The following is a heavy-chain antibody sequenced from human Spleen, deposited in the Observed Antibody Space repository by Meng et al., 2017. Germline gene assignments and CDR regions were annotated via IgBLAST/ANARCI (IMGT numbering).Heavy chain of an antibody. CDR3: VTRGNPYLNC. Sequence: QGRLVQVGAEVKKPGASVKVSCDASGYTLSRDGFSWFRQAPGQGLEWLGWINTYTGKTDYAQKFQGRVILTTDTFTNTAYMELRSLGSDDTAVYYCVTRGNPYLNCWGQGTLVTVSS. V-gene: IGHV1-18*01. CDR1: GYTLSRDG. CDR2: INTYTGKT. J-gene: IGHJ4*02. D-gene: IGHD2-2*01.